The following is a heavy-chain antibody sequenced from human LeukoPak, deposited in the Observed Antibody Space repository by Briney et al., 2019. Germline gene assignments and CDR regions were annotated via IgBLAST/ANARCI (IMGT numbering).Heavy chain of an antibody. CDR1: GFTFSSYS. CDR2: ISSSSSYI. J-gene: IGHJ4*02. D-gene: IGHD6-19*01. Sequence: PGGSLRLSCAASGFTFSSYSMNWVRQAPGKGLKWVSSISSSSSYIYYADSVKGRFTISRDNAKNSLYLQMNSLRAEDTAVYYCARDLWGSSAFGYWGQGTLVTVSS. CDR3: ARDLWGSSAFGY. V-gene: IGHV3-21*01.